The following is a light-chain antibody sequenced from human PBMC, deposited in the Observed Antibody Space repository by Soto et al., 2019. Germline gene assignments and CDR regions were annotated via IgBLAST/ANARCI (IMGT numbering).Light chain of an antibody. CDR1: QSIVTY. J-gene: IGKJ1*01. CDR3: QQSYSTWWT. Sequence: DIQITQSPSSLSASVGDRVTITCLSSQSIVTYVNWYQQKPGKAPKLLVYAASNLQGGVPSRFSGSGSGTDFTLTISSLQPEDFATYYCQQSYSTWWTFGQGTKV. V-gene: IGKV1-39*01. CDR2: AAS.